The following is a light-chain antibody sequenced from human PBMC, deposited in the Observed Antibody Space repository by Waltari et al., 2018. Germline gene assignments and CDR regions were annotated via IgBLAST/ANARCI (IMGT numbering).Light chain of an antibody. V-gene: IGLV1-47*01. Sequence: QSVLTQPPSASETPGQRVTISCSGSSSNIGNNYVYWYQQFPGTAPKLLIYRNNQRPSGVPDRVSGSKSGTSASLAISGLRSEDESDYDCAAWDDSLRGPVFGGGTKVTVL. CDR3: AAWDDSLRGPV. CDR1: SSNIGNNY. J-gene: IGLJ3*02. CDR2: RNN.